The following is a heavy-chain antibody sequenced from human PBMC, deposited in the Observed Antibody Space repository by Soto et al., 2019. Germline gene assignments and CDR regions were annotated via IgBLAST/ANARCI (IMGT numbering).Heavy chain of an antibody. J-gene: IGHJ4*02. D-gene: IGHD3-22*01. CDR1: GGSFSGYY. CDR3: ARGGDSSGYYWCFDY. Sequence: SETLSLTCAVYGGSFSGYYWSWIRQPPGKGLEWIGEINHSGSTNYNPSLKSRVTISVDTSKNQFSLKLSSVTAADTAVYYCARGGDSSGYYWCFDYWGQGTLVTVSS. CDR2: INHSGST. V-gene: IGHV4-34*01.